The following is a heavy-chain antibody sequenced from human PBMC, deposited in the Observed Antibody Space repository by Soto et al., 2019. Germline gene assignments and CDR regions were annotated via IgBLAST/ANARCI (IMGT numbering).Heavy chain of an antibody. J-gene: IGHJ4*02. CDR2: ISGSGGCT. D-gene: IGHD3-16*01. CDR1: GFTFSSYA. Sequence: GGSLRLSCAASGFTFSSYAMSWARQAPGKGLEWVSAISGSGGCTYYADSVKGRFTISRDNSKTTLYLQMSSLRAEDTAVYYCAKDTPIGRPDFWGQGTLVTVSS. V-gene: IGHV3-23*01. CDR3: AKDTPIGRPDF.